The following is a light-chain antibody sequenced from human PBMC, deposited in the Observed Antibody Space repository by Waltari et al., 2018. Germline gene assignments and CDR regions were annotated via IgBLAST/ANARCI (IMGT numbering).Light chain of an antibody. CDR1: SSDVGGSNY. V-gene: IGLV2-11*01. CDR3: CSYAGTYTWL. Sequence: QSALTQPRSVSGSPGQSVTISCTGTSSDVGGSNYVSWYQQLPGKAPPVVIYDVSRRPSGVPDRLTGSRSGNTATLTISGLQAEDEADYHCCSYAGTYTWLFGGGTKLTVL. CDR2: DVS. J-gene: IGLJ3*02.